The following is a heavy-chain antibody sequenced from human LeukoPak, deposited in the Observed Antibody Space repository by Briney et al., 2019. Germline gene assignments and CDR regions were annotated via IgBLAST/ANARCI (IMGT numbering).Heavy chain of an antibody. J-gene: IGHJ4*02. V-gene: IGHV4-61*02. CDR2: IYTSGST. D-gene: IGHD1-14*01. Sequence: SQTLSLTCTVSGGSISSGSYYWSWIRQPAGKGLEWIGRIYTSGSTNYNPSLKSRVTISVDTSKNQFSLKLSSVTAADTAVYYCARLVRILPGPEIDYWGQGTLVTVSS. CDR3: ARLVRILPGPEIDY. CDR1: GGSISSGSYY.